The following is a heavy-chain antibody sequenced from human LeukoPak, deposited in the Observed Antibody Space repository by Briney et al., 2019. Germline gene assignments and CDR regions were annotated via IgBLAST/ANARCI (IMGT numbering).Heavy chain of an antibody. CDR3: ASSPVAGTGAFDI. CDR2: ISSSSSYI. CDR1: GFTFSSYS. Sequence: AGGSLRLSCAASGFTFSSYSMNWVRQAPGKGLEWVSSISSSSSYIYYADSVKGRFTISRDNAKNSLYLQMNSLRAEDTAVYYCASSPVAGTGAFDIWGQGTMVTVSS. D-gene: IGHD6-19*01. V-gene: IGHV3-21*01. J-gene: IGHJ3*02.